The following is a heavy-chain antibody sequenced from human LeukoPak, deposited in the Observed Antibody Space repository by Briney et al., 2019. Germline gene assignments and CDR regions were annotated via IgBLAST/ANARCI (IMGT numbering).Heavy chain of an antibody. V-gene: IGHV4-39*07. J-gene: IGHJ4*02. D-gene: IGHD3-3*01. CDR2: IYYSGST. CDR3: ARDTDSDYDFWSGYSRAYFDY. Sequence: SETLSLTCTVSGGSISSNSYYWGWIRQPPGKGLQWIGSIYYSGSTFYNPSLKSRVTMSVDTSKNQFSLKLSSVTAADTAVYYCARDTDSDYDFWSGYSRAYFDYWGQGTLVTVSS. CDR1: GGSISSNSYY.